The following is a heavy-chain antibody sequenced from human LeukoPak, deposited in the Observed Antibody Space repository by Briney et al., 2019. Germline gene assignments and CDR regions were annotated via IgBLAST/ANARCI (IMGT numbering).Heavy chain of an antibody. V-gene: IGHV1-2*02. D-gene: IGHD2-2*01. J-gene: IGHJ5*02. CDR1: GYTFTGYY. Sequence: ASVKVSCKASGYTFTGYYMHWVRQAPGQGLEWMGWINPNSGGTNYAQKFQGRVTMTRDTSISTAYMELSRLRSDDTAVYYCARHAVPAAMTGIRVLWFDPWGQGTLVTVSS. CDR3: ARHAVPAAMTGIRVLWFDP. CDR2: INPNSGGT.